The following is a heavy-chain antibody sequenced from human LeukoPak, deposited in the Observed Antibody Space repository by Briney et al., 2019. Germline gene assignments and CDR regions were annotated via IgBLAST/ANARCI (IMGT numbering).Heavy chain of an antibody. CDR2: IYYSGST. CDR1: GGSISSSSYY. D-gene: IGHD4-11*01. CDR3: ARLPRATVTTTGFDY. Sequence: PSETLSLTCTVSGGSISSSSYYWCWIRQPPGKGLEWIGNIYYSGSTYYNPSLKSRVTISVDTSKNQFSLKLSSVTAADTAVYYCARLPRATVTTTGFDYWGQGTLVTVSS. V-gene: IGHV4-39*01. J-gene: IGHJ4*02.